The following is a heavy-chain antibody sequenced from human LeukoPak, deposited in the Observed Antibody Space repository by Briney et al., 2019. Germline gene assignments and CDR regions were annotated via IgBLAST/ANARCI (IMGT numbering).Heavy chain of an antibody. V-gene: IGHV3-30*02. CDR1: GFTFSNYA. Sequence: GGSLRLSCAASGFTFSNYAIHWVRQAPGKGLEWVASIRFNGNFYAVYVKGRFTISRDNSKSTVSLQMDTLRTEDTALYYCARENWDFDFWGQGTLVTVSS. CDR2: IRFNGN. J-gene: IGHJ4*02. CDR3: ARENWDFDF. D-gene: IGHD7-27*01.